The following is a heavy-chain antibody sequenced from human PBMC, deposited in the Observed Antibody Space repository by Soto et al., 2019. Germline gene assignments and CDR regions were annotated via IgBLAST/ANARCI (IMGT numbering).Heavy chain of an antibody. Sequence: GASVKVSCKASGYTFTSYDINWVRQATGQGLEWMGWMNPNSGNTGYAQKFQGRVTMTRNTSISTAYMELSSLRSEDTAVYYCATEGEWLRPNYYYYGMDVWGQGTTVTVSS. CDR2: MNPNSGNT. CDR3: ATEGEWLRPNYYYYGMDV. V-gene: IGHV1-8*01. D-gene: IGHD5-12*01. CDR1: GYTFTSYD. J-gene: IGHJ6*02.